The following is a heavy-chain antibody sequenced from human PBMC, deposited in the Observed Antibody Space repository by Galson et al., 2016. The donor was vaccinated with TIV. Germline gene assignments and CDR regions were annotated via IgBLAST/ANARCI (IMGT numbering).Heavy chain of an antibody. Sequence: ATLSLTCAVSDSSISTHYYWGWIRQPPGKGLECIGSIYHSGSTYYNPSLKSRVTISVDASKNQFSLKLSSVAAADTAVYYCARHPQITVFGILLPGAFDIWGQGTMVTVSS. V-gene: IGHV4-38-2*01. CDR1: DSSISTHYY. CDR2: IYHSGST. D-gene: IGHD3-3*01. J-gene: IGHJ3*02. CDR3: ARHPQITVFGILLPGAFDI.